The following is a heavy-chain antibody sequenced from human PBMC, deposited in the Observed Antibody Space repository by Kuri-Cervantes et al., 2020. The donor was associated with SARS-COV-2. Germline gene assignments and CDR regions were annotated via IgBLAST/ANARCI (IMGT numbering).Heavy chain of an antibody. CDR2: ISHDGKNK. CDR3: AKDRVGVQDF. D-gene: IGHD2-21*01. V-gene: IGHV3-30*18. Sequence: GESLKISYAASGFNFSRTDMHWVRQAPGKGLEWVAVISHDGKNKKCIASRKGRFTISRDNSQNTLYLHMKSLRSGDTAMYYCAKDRVGVQDFWGQGTLVTVSS. CDR1: GFNFSRTD. J-gene: IGHJ4*02.